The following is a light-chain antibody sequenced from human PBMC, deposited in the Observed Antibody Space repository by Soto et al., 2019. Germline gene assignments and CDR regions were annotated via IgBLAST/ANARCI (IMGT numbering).Light chain of an antibody. CDR1: QSLVYSDGNTY. CDR3: MQGTRWSPFMYT. Sequence: DVVMTQSPLSLPVTLGQPASISCRSSQSLVYSDGNTYLIWFQQRPGQSPRRLVYKVYNRESGVPVRLNGSGSGTDITLKSSRVEAKDVGVYYCMQGTRWSPFMYTFGQGTKLEIK. J-gene: IGKJ2*01. CDR2: KVY. V-gene: IGKV2-30*01.